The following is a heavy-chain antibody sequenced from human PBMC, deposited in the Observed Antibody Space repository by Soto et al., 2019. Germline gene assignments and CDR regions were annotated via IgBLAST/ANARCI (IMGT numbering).Heavy chain of an antibody. CDR3: ARHAPDPDY. V-gene: IGHV4-39*01. J-gene: IGHJ4*02. CDR2: ISYSAST. CDR1: RGSISSSSYY. Sequence: SETLSLTCSVSRGSISSSSYYWGWIRQPPGKGLEWIGSISYSASTYYNPSLKSRVTISVDTSKSQFSLKLSSVTAADTAVYYCARHAPDPDYWGQGTLVTVSS.